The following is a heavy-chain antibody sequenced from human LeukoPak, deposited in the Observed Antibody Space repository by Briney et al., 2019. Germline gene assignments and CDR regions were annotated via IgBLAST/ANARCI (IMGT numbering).Heavy chain of an antibody. CDR3: ARASSYAFDI. J-gene: IGHJ3*02. Sequence: GGSLRLSCAASGFTFSSYWMHWVRQAPGKGLVWASRINSDGSSTSYADSVKGRFTISRDNAKNTLYLQMNSLRAEDTAVYYCARASSYAFDIWGQGTMVTVSS. V-gene: IGHV3-74*01. CDR2: INSDGSST. CDR1: GFTFSSYW.